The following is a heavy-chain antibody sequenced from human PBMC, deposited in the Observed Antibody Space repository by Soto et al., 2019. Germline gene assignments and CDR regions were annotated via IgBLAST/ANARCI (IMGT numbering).Heavy chain of an antibody. CDR1: GGSISSGGYY. CDR3: ARGDYYGSGSLNWFDP. D-gene: IGHD3-10*01. CDR2: IYYSGST. J-gene: IGHJ5*02. V-gene: IGHV4-31*03. Sequence: SETLSLTCTVSGGSISSGGYYWSWIRQHPGKGLEWIGYIYYSGSTYYNPSLKSRVTISVDTSKNQFSLRLSSVTAADTAVYYCARGDYYGSGSLNWFDPWGQGTLVTVSS.